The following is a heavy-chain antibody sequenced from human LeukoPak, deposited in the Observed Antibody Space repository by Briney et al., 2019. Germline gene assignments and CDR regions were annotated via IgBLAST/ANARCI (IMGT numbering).Heavy chain of an antibody. D-gene: IGHD1-26*01. CDR1: GFTFSNYW. CDR2: IKQDGSER. V-gene: IGHV3-7*01. J-gene: IGHJ4*02. Sequence: GGSLRLSCAASGFTFSNYWMSWVRPAPGKGLEWVANIKQDGSERYYVDSVKGRFTISRDNAKNSLYLQMNSLRAEDTAVYYCARYRGSYYFDNWGQGTLVTVSS. CDR3: ARYRGSYYFDN.